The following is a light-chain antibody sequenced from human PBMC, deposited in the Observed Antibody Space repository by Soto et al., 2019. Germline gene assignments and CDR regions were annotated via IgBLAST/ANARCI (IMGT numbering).Light chain of an antibody. Sequence: EIVLTQSPATLSLSPGERATLSCRASQSISNNLAWYQQKPGQAPRLLIYDASNRATGIPARLSGSGSRTDFTLTISSLEPEDFAVYYCQQRSNWLALTFGGATKVVIK. CDR1: QSISNN. J-gene: IGKJ4*01. V-gene: IGKV3-11*01. CDR3: QQRSNWLALT. CDR2: DAS.